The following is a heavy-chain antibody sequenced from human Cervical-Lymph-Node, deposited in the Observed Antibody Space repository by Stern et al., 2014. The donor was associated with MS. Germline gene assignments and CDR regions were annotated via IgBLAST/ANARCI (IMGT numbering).Heavy chain of an antibody. Sequence: EVQLVESGAEVKKPGESLKISCKLSGYSFTIYYIAWVRLMPGKGLEWMGVIYPYDSDTTYSPSFQGQVTISADKSITTAYLQWSSLRASDTAMYYCARHVQGFDYWGQGTLVTVSS. CDR3: ARHVQGFDY. V-gene: IGHV5-51*01. J-gene: IGHJ4*02. CDR1: GYSFTIYY. CDR2: IYPYDSDT.